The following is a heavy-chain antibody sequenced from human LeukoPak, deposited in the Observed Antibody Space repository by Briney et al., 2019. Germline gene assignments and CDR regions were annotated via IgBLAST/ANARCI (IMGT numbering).Heavy chain of an antibody. D-gene: IGHD3-3*01. CDR3: ARDRFFEWYFDY. CDR2: IYGGGTT. J-gene: IGHJ4*02. CDR1: IFTLRSTY. V-gene: IGHV3-66*01. Sequence: PGGSLRLSCTASIFTLRSTYMSGVRQAPGKGLERMSVIYGGGTTYYADSVKGRFTISRDNSKNTMYLQMSSLRAEDTAVYYCARDRFFEWYFDYWGQGTLVTVSS.